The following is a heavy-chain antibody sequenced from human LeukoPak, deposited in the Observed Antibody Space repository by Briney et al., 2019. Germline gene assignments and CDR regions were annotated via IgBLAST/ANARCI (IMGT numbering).Heavy chain of an antibody. Sequence: SVKVSCKASGYTFTAYYIHWVRQAPGQGLEWMGRIIPILGIATYAQNFQGRVTITADKSTSTAYMELSSLRSDDTAVYYCARGGGSTATNDFWGQGTLVTVSS. D-gene: IGHD6-6*01. CDR2: IIPILGIA. V-gene: IGHV1-69*04. CDR3: ARGGGSTATNDF. J-gene: IGHJ4*02. CDR1: GYTFTAYY.